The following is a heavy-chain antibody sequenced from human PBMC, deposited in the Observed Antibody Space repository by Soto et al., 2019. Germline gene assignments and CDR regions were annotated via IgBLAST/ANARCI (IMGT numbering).Heavy chain of an antibody. CDR1: GYSFAGYG. Sequence: VSLTISCQVSGYSFAGYGITWVRQKPGKGLEWMGRIDPSDSQTYYSPSFRGHVTISVTKSITTVFLQWSSLRASDTAMYYCARQIYDSDTGPNFQYYFDSWGQGTPVTVSS. CDR3: ARQIYDSDTGPNFQYYFDS. D-gene: IGHD3-22*01. V-gene: IGHV5-10-1*01. CDR2: IDPSDSQT. J-gene: IGHJ4*02.